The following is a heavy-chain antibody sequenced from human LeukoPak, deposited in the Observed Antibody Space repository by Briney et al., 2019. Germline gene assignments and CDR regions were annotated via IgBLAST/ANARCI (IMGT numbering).Heavy chain of an antibody. J-gene: IGHJ2*01. V-gene: IGHV4-39*07. D-gene: IGHD6-6*01. Sequence: SETLSLTCTVSGGSISSSSAYWGWIRQPPGKGLEWIGSIYYSKNTYYNPSLKSRVTISVDTSKNQFSLKLSSVTAADTAVYYCARARRYSSSSSWYFDLWGRGTLVTVSS. CDR3: ARARRYSSSSSWYFDL. CDR2: IYYSKNT. CDR1: GGSISSSSAY.